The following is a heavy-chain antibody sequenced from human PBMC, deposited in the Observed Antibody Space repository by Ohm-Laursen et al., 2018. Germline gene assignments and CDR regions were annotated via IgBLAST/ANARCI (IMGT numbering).Heavy chain of an antibody. CDR1: GFTFSDYY. D-gene: IGHD4-17*01. CDR3: ARGKVTTYDAFDI. J-gene: IGHJ3*02. Sequence: SLRLSCAASGFTFSDYYMSWIRQAPGKGLEWVSYISSSGSTIYYADSVKGRFTISRDNAKNSLYLQMNSLRAEDTAVYYCARGKVTTYDAFDIWGQGTMVTVSS. CDR2: ISSSGSTI. V-gene: IGHV3-11*04.